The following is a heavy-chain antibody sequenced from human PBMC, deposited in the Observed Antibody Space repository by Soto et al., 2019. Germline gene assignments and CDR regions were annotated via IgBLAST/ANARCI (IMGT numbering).Heavy chain of an antibody. CDR2: ISYAGSNK. J-gene: IGHJ6*02. Sequence: QVQLVESGGGVVQPGRSLRLSCATSGFTFRSYGMHWVRQAPGKGLEWVAIISYAGSNKYYADSVKGRFTISRDNSKNTLFLQMNSLRAEDTAVYYCAKDGMDYDDSTGYGIDVWGPGTTVTVSS. D-gene: IGHD3-22*01. CDR3: AKDGMDYDDSTGYGIDV. CDR1: GFTFRSYG. V-gene: IGHV3-30*18.